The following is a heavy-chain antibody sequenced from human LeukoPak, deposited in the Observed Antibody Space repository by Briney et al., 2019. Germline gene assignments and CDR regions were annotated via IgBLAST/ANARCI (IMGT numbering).Heavy chain of an antibody. D-gene: IGHD5-12*01. CDR1: GDSISRYY. CDR2: IYYSGGA. V-gene: IGHV4-59*08. CDR3: ARQNGGYSAYDLSTFDS. J-gene: IGHJ4*02. Sequence: SETLSLTCTVSGDSISRYYWSWIRQPPGKGPEWIGHIYYSGGANYKPSLKSRVTISVDTSKNQFSLKLNSVTAADTALFYCARQNGGYSAYDLSTFDSWGQGALVTVSS.